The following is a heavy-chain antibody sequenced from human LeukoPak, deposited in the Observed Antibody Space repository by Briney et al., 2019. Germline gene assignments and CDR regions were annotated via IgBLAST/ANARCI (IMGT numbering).Heavy chain of an antibody. CDR3: ARDSAAGFDY. J-gene: IGHJ4*02. V-gene: IGHV3-30-3*01. CDR2: ISYDGSNK. Sequence: PGRSLRLSCAASGFTFSSYAMHWVRQAPGKGLEWVAVISYDGSNKYYADSVKGRFTISRDYSKNTLYLQMNSLRAEDTAVYYCARDSAAGFDYWGQGTLVTVSS. D-gene: IGHD6-13*01. CDR1: GFTFSSYA.